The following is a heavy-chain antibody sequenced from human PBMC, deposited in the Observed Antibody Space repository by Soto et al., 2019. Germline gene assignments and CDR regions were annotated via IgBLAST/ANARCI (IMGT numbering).Heavy chain of an antibody. J-gene: IGHJ6*02. CDR1: GGTFSSYA. Sequence: QVQLVQSGAEVKKPGSSVKVSCKASGGTFSSYAISWVRQAPGQGLEWMGGIIPIFGTANYAQKFQGGVTIXXDXSXXTAYMELSSLRSEDTAVYYCATSGKGLYYYYGMDVWGQGTTVTVSS. V-gene: IGHV1-69*12. D-gene: IGHD2-15*01. CDR3: ATSGKGLYYYYGMDV. CDR2: IIPIFGTA.